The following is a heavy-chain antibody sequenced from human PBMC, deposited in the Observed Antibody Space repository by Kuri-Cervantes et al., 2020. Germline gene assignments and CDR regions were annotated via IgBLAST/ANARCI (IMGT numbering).Heavy chain of an antibody. J-gene: IGHJ3*02. Sequence: SLKISCAASGFTFDDYAMHWVRQAPGKGLEWVSGITWNSGSIGYADSVKGRFTISRDNAKNSLYLQMNSLRAEGTAVYYCARDRGNYDAFDIWGQGTMVTVSS. CDR3: ARDRGNYDAFDI. CDR1: GFTFDDYA. CDR2: ITWNSGSI. V-gene: IGHV3-9*01. D-gene: IGHD1-7*01.